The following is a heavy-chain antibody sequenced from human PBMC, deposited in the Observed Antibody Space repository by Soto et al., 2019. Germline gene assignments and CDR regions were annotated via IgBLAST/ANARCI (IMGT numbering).Heavy chain of an antibody. Sequence: PSETLSLTWTVSGGSISSVSYYWGWIRQPPGKGLEWIGSIYYSGSTYYNPSLKSRVTISVDTSKNQFSLKLSSVTAADTAVYYCARLRRVWIAAADLIPRWFDPWGQGTLVTVS. J-gene: IGHJ5*02. CDR2: IYYSGST. V-gene: IGHV4-39*01. CDR1: GGSISSVSYY. D-gene: IGHD6-13*01. CDR3: ARLRRVWIAAADLIPRWFDP.